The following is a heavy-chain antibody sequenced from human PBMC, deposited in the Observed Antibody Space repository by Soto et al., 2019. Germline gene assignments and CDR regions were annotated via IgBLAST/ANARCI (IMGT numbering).Heavy chain of an antibody. CDR1: GGTFGTYA. CDR3: ARGEGVIPVWRY. J-gene: IGHJ4*01. CDR2: IIPMFATT. D-gene: IGHD3-10*01. Sequence: SVKVSCKASGGTFGTYASNWGRQTPGQGLEWMGGIIPMFATTNYAQEFQGRVTITADESTGTAYMELSSLRSDDTAVYFCARGEGVIPVWRYWVQGTLVTYSS. V-gene: IGHV1-69*13.